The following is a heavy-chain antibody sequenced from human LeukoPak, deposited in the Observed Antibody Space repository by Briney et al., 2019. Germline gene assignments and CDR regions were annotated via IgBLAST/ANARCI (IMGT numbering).Heavy chain of an antibody. CDR3: ARDPSRNWYFDL. Sequence: GGSLRLSCVASGFTLSNFWMTWVRQAPGKGLEWVANIKQDGSEMHYLDSVKGRFTISRDNAQNSLYLQMNSLRADDTAVYYCARDPSRNWYFDLWGRGTLVTVSS. CDR1: GFTLSNFW. D-gene: IGHD2-2*01. J-gene: IGHJ2*01. V-gene: IGHV3-7*03. CDR2: IKQDGSEM.